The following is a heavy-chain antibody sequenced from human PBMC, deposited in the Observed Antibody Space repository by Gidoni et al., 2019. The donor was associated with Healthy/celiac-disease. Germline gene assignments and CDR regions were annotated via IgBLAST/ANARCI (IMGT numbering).Heavy chain of an antibody. J-gene: IGHJ4*02. D-gene: IGHD3-22*01. Sequence: QVQLQESGPGLVKPSQTLSLTCTVSGGSISSGGYYWSWIRQHPGKGLQWIGYIYYSGSTYYNPSLKSRVTISVDTSKNQFSLKLSSVTAADTAVYYCARGDSSGYLFDYWGQGTLVTVSS. CDR3: ARGDSSGYLFDY. CDR2: IYYSGST. V-gene: IGHV4-31*03. CDR1: GGSISSGGYY.